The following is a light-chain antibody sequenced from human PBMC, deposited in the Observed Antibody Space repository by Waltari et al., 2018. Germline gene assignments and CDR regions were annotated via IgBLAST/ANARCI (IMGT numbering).Light chain of an antibody. V-gene: IGLV1-51*02. CDR1: SSNIGAGYY. Sequence: SCTGSSSNIGAGYYVSWYQQFPGIAPKLLIYENNKRPSGVSDRFSGSKSGTSASLTITGLQSEDEADYYCSAWDRSLSTGLFGGGTRLTVL. CDR2: ENN. J-gene: IGLJ2*01. CDR3: SAWDRSLSTGL.